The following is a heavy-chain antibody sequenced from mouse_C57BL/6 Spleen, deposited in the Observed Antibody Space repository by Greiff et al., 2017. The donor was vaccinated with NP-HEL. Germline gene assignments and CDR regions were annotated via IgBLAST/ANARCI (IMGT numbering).Heavy chain of an antibody. CDR1: GFSLTSYA. CDR2: IWTGGGT. D-gene: IGHD1-1*01. J-gene: IGHJ2*01. Sequence: VKLQESGPGLVAPSQSLSITCTVSGFSLTSYAISWVRQPPGKGLEWLGVIWTGGGTNSNSALKSRLSISKDNSKSQVFLKMNSLQTDDTARYYCARVTTVVEGYYFDYWGQGTTLTVSS. CDR3: ARVTTVVEGYYFDY. V-gene: IGHV2-9-1*01.